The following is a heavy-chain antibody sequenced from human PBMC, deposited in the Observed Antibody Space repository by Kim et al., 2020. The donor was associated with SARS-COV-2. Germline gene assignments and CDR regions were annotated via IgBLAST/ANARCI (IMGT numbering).Heavy chain of an antibody. Sequence: GGSLRLSCAASGFTFSSYGMHWVRQAPGKGLEWVAVIWYDGSNKYYADSVKGRFTISRDNSKNTLYLQMNSLRAEDTAVYYCARAPNYYGMDVWGQGTTVTVSS. V-gene: IGHV3-33*01. CDR1: GFTFSSYG. J-gene: IGHJ6*02. CDR3: ARAPNYYGMDV. CDR2: IWYDGSNK.